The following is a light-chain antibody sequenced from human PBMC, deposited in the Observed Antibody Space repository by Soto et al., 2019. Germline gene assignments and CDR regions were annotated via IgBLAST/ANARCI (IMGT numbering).Light chain of an antibody. CDR2: GDN. Sequence: QAVVTQPPSVSGAPGQRVTISCTGSSSNIGAGYDVHWYQQLPGTAPKLLIYGDNNRPSGVPDRFSGSKSATSASLAITGLQAEDEADYYCQSYDTSLSGSVVFGGGTKLTVL. CDR3: QSYDTSLSGSVV. J-gene: IGLJ2*01. CDR1: SSNIGAGYD. V-gene: IGLV1-40*01.